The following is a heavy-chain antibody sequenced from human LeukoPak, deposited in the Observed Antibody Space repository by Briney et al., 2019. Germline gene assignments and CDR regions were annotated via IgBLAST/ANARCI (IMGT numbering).Heavy chain of an antibody. J-gene: IGHJ4*02. CDR3: ARDHHGGNLGY. V-gene: IGHV4-4*02. CDR2: IYTSGST. CDR1: GDSISSRNW. D-gene: IGHD4-23*01. Sequence: PSGTLSLTCAVSGDSISSRNWWCWVRQPPGKGLEWIGRIYTSGSTNYNPSLKSRVTMSVDTSKNQFSLKLSSVTAADTAVYYCARDHHGGNLGYWGQGTLVTVSS.